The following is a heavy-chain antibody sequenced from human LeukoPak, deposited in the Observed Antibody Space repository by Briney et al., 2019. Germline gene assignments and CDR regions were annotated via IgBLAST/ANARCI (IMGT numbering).Heavy chain of an antibody. V-gene: IGHV1-2*02. D-gene: IGHD3-10*01. J-gene: IGHJ5*02. CDR1: GYTFTGYY. CDR3: ARAGKRGNWFDP. Sequence: ASVKVSCKASGYTFTGYYMHWVRQAPGQGLEWMGWTNPNSGGTNYAQKFQGRVTMTRDTSISTAYMELSRLRSDDTAVYYCARAGKRGNWFDPWGQGTLVTVSS. CDR2: TNPNSGGT.